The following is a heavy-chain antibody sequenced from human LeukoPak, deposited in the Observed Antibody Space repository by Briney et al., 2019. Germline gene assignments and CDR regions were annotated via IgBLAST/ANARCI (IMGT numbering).Heavy chain of an antibody. CDR1: GFTFSSYA. Sequence: PGGSLRLSCAASGFTFSSYAMHWVRQAPGKGLEWVAVISYDGSNKYYADSVKGRFTISRDNSKNTLYLQMNSLRVEDMAVYYCARGRIYYYMDVWGKGTTVTVSS. CDR3: ARGRIYYYMDV. V-gene: IGHV3-30*04. D-gene: IGHD2/OR15-2a*01. J-gene: IGHJ6*03. CDR2: ISYDGSNK.